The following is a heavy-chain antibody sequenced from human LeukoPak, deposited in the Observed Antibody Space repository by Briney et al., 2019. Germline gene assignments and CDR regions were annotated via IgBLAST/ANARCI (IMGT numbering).Heavy chain of an antibody. CDR1: GFTFSSYG. D-gene: IGHD2-21*02. Sequence: GGSLRLSCAASGFTFSSYGMSWVRQAPGKGLEWVSTISGGGGSTYYADSVKGRFTISRDNSKDTLYLQMNSLRAEDTAVYYCAKDHRAYCGGDCVDFDYWGQGTLVTVSS. V-gene: IGHV3-23*01. CDR3: AKDHRAYCGGDCVDFDY. J-gene: IGHJ4*02. CDR2: ISGGGGST.